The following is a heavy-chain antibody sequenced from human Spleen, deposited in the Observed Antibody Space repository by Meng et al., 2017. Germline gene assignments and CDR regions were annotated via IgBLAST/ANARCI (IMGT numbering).Heavy chain of an antibody. CDR3: ARTVYSSRPFDF. V-gene: IGHV3-66*01. CDR1: GFTVSHNY. Sequence: GESLKISCAASGFTVSHNYISWVRQAPGKGLEWVSVIYSGGNTYYADSVKGRFTISRDNAKDSLYLQMNSLRAEDTAVYYCARTVYSSRPFDFWGQGTLVTVSS. CDR2: IYSGGNT. D-gene: IGHD6-13*01. J-gene: IGHJ4*02.